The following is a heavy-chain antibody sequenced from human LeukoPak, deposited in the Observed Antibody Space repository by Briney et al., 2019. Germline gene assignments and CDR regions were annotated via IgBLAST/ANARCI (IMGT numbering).Heavy chain of an antibody. CDR1: GFTFSSYS. J-gene: IGHJ4*02. D-gene: IGHD5-24*01. CDR3: ARADRDGNKRFLD. Sequence: GGSLRLSCVASGFTFSSYSMNWVRQAPGKGLEWVSSISSSSNYIHYADSVKGRFTISRDNAKNSLYLQMNSLRDEDTAVYYCARADRDGNKRFLDWGQGTLVTVSS. CDR2: ISSSSNYI. V-gene: IGHV3-21*01.